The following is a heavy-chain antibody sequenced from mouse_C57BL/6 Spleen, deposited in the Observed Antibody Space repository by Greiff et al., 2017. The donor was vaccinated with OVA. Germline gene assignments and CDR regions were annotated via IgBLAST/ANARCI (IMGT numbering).Heavy chain of an antibody. CDR2: FYPGSGSI. D-gene: IGHD1-1*01. J-gene: IGHJ4*01. CDR3: ARHEGGVVATDYAMDY. CDR1: GYTFTVYT. Sequence: QVHVKQSGAELVKPGASVKLSCKASGYTFTVYTIHWVKQRSGQGLEWIGWFYPGSGSIKYNEKFKDKATLTADKSSSTVYMELSRLTSEDSAVYFCARHEGGVVATDYAMDYWGQGTSVTVSS. V-gene: IGHV1-62-2*01.